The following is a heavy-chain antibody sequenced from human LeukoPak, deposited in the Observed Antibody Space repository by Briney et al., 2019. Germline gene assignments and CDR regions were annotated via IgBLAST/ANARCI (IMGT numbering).Heavy chain of an antibody. CDR1: GGSISSTNW. V-gene: IGHV4-4*02. CDR3: AREGGPFRPLDY. J-gene: IGHJ4*02. D-gene: IGHD2/OR15-2a*01. Sequence: SGTLSLTCGVSGGSISSTNWWTWVRQPPGKGLEWIGEVNVLGNTNYNPSIESRVTISIDKSENHVSLKLTSVTAADTAVYYCAREGGPFRPLDYSGQGTLVTVSS. CDR2: VNVLGNT.